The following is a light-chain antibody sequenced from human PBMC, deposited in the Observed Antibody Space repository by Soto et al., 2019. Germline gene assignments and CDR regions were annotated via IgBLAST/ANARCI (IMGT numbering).Light chain of an antibody. J-gene: IGLJ3*02. CDR3: GTWDTSLFVWV. Sequence: QSALTQPPSVSAAPGRRVTIPCSGTTSNIGKNFVSWYRQSPGTAPNLLLYDNDKRPSGIPDRFTGSRIDTSATLVISGLQTGDEADYYCGTWDTSLFVWVFGGGTKLTVL. V-gene: IGLV1-51*01. CDR2: DND. CDR1: TSNIGKNF.